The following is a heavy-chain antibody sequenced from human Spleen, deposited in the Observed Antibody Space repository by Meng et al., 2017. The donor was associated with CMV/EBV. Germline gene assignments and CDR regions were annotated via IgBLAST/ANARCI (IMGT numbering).Heavy chain of an antibody. V-gene: IGHV7-4-1*02. J-gene: IGHJ4*02. CDR3: ARSSAWTDFDY. Sequence: SCKASGGTFSTYAINWVRQAPGQGLEWMGRINTNTGRPTYAQGSTGRFVFSLDTSDTTAYLHISSLKAEDTAVYYCARSSAWTDFDYWGQGILVTVSS. CDR2: INTNTGRP. CDR1: GGTFSTYA. D-gene: IGHD6-19*01.